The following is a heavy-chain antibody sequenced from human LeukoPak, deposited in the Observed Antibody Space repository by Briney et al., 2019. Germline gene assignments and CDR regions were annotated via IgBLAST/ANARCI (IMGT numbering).Heavy chain of an antibody. J-gene: IGHJ6*04. Sequence: SETLSLTCAVYGGSFSGYYWSWIRQPPGKGLEWIGEINHSGSTNYNPSLKSRVTISVDTSKNQFSLKLSSVTAADTAVYYCARNFPRIAAAGTGPGIPYYGMDVWGKGTTVTVSS. CDR2: INHSGST. CDR3: ARNFPRIAAAGTGPGIPYYGMDV. V-gene: IGHV4-34*01. D-gene: IGHD6-13*01. CDR1: GGSFSGYY.